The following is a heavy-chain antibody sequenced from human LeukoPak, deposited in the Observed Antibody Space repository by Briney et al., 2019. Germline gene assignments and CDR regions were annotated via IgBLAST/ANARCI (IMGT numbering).Heavy chain of an antibody. V-gene: IGHV4-4*07. J-gene: IGHJ4*02. D-gene: IGHD6-13*01. CDR2: IYSSGST. CDR1: GDSISSFY. CDR3: ARMSSTWQFLDY. Sequence: SETLSLTCTVSGDSISSFYWSWIRRPAGKGLEWIGRIYSSGSTNYNPSLRSRVTMSVDRSKNQFSLQMTSVTAADTAVYYCARMSSTWQFLDYWGQGTLVTVSS.